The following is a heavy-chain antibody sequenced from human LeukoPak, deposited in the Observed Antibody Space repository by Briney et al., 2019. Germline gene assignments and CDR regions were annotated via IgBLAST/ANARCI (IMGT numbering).Heavy chain of an antibody. D-gene: IGHD6-13*01. CDR1: GFTFSSYS. Sequence: GGSLRLSCAASGFTFSSYSMNWVRQAPGKGLEWVSSISSSSSYIYYADSVKGRFTISRDNAKNSLYLQMNSLRAEDTAVYYCAKPHDSGWWMFDYWGQGILVTVSS. CDR3: AKPHDSGWWMFDY. J-gene: IGHJ4*02. CDR2: ISSSSSYI. V-gene: IGHV3-21*01.